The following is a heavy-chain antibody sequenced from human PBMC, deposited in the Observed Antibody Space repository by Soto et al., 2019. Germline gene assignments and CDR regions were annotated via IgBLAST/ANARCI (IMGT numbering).Heavy chain of an antibody. Sequence: GGSLRLSCAVSGFTVSSHSMSWVRQAPGKGLEWVSTIYTDGYTHYADSVKGRFTISRDNSKSALDLQMSSLRPEDTGIYFCARVPAGYSGYEPLDYWGQGTLVTVSS. V-gene: IGHV3-66*01. D-gene: IGHD5-12*01. CDR1: GFTVSSHS. CDR3: ARVPAGYSGYEPLDY. J-gene: IGHJ4*02. CDR2: IYTDGYT.